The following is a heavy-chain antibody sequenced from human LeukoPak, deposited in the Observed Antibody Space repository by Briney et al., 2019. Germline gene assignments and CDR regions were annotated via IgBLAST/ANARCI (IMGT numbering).Heavy chain of an antibody. D-gene: IGHD4-17*01. CDR3: ASGAVFHYGDFFDY. J-gene: IGHJ4*02. Sequence: PSETLSLTCAVSGGSFSGYYWSWIRQPPGKGLEWIGEINHSGSTNYNPSLKSRVTISVDTSKNQFSLKLSSVTAADTAVYYCASGAVFHYGDFFDYWGQGTPVTVSS. CDR1: GGSFSGYY. CDR2: INHSGST. V-gene: IGHV4-34*01.